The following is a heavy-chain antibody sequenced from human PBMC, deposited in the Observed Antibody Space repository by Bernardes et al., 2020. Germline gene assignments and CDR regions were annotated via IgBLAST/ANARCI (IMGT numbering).Heavy chain of an antibody. J-gene: IGHJ3*02. Sequence: GVSLRLSCAASGFTFSNYALTWVRQAPGKGLEWFSITSLFGDNAHYADSVKGRFTISRENSKNTIYLQMNSVRAEDTAVYYCARDSSYSDYVHAFDIWGQGTLVSVSS. CDR3: ARDSSYSDYVHAFDI. CDR2: TSLFGDNA. CDR1: GFTFSNYA. D-gene: IGHD5-12*01. V-gene: IGHV3-23*01.